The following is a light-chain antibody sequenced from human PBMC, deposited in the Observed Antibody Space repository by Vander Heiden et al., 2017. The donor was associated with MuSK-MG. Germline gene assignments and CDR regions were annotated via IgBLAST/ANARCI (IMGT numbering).Light chain of an antibody. V-gene: IGKV1-39*01. CDR3: QQGYSPPYT. J-gene: IGKJ2*01. CDR2: AAS. Sequence: DIQLTQSPSSLSASVGDRVTITCRASQSINSYVDWYQQKPGKAPKLLFYAASSLESGVPSRFGGSGSGTDFTLTISSLQPEDFATYYCQQGYSPPYTFGQGTKLAI. CDR1: QSINSY.